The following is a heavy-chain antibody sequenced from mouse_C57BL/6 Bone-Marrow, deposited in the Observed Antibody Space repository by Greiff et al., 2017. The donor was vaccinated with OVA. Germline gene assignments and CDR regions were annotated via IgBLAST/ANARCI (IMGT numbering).Heavy chain of an antibody. D-gene: IGHD2-4*01. CDR2: INSDGGST. V-gene: IGHV5-2*01. CDR3: ARGEHYDLFAY. J-gene: IGHJ3*01. Sequence: DVQLVESGGGLVQPGESLKLSCESNEYEFPSHDMSWVRKTPEKRLELVAAINSDGGSTYYPDTMERRFIMSRDNTNKTLYLQMSSLRSEDTALYYCARGEHYDLFAYWGQGTLVTVSA. CDR1: EYEFPSHD.